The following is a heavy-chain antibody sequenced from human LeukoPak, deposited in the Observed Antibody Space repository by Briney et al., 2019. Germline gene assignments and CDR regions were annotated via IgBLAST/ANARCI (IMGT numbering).Heavy chain of an antibody. CDR2: IYPGDSDT. CDR3: ARPQDYYGSGSYYNGLGY. D-gene: IGHD3-10*01. J-gene: IGHJ4*02. Sequence: GESLKISCKGSGYTFTDYWIGWVHQMPGKGLEWLGIIYPGDSDTRYSPSFQGQVTISADKSITTAYLQWSSLKASDSAMYYCARPQDYYGSGSYYNGLGYWGQGTLVTVS. V-gene: IGHV5-51*07. CDR1: GYTFTDYW.